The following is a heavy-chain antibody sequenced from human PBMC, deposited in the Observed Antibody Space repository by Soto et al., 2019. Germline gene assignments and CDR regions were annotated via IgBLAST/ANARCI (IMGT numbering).Heavy chain of an antibody. J-gene: IGHJ3*01. D-gene: IGHD7-27*01. CDR1: GFILNNYA. CDR3: VKRGRNWGAFDF. CDR2: IGGTDGDSDGVP. Sequence: VQLLESGGDLVQPGGSLRLSCVASGFILNNYAMSWVRQAPGKGLEWVPTIGGTDGDSDGVPWYEDSVKGRFTISRDSSANTVFLHLDNLRAEESALYYGVKRGRNWGAFDFWGQGTTVVVSS. V-gene: IGHV3-23*01.